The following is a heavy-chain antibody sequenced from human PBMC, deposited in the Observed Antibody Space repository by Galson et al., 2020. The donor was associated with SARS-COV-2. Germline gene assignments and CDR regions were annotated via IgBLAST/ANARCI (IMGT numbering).Heavy chain of an antibody. CDR2: ISSSSSYT. D-gene: IGHD2-2*02. Sequence: TGGSLRLSCAASGFTFSDYYMSWIRKAPGKGLEWVSYISSSSSYTNYADSVKGRFTISRDNAKNSLYLQMNSLRAEDTAVYYCARDQVPAAIQGGYYYYGMDVWGQGTTVTVSS. J-gene: IGHJ6*02. CDR3: ARDQVPAAIQGGYYYYGMDV. V-gene: IGHV3-11*06. CDR1: GFTFSDYY.